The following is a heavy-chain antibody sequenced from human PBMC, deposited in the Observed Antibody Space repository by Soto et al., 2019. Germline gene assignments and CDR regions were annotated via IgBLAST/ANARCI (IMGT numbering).Heavy chain of an antibody. CDR1: GGSISSGGYS. Sequence: QLQLQESGSGLVKPSQTLCLTCAVSGGSISSGGYSWSWIRQPPGKGLEWIGYIYHSGSTYYNPSLKSRVTISVDRSKNQFSLKLSSVTAADTAVYFCASSGTVGATAFDYWGQGTLVTVSS. J-gene: IGHJ4*02. CDR3: ASSGTVGATAFDY. D-gene: IGHD1-26*01. CDR2: IYHSGST. V-gene: IGHV4-30-2*01.